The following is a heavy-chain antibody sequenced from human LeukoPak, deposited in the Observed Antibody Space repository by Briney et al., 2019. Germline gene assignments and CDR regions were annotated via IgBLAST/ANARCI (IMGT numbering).Heavy chain of an antibody. CDR2: ISSSGSTI. V-gene: IGHV3-11*04. Sequence: GGSLRLSCAASGFTFSDYYMSWIRQAPGKGLEWVSYISSSGSTIYYADSVKGRFTISRDNAKNSLYLQMNSLRAEDTAVYYCASWLPGIAVAADVWGKGTTVTVSS. D-gene: IGHD6-19*01. CDR1: GFTFSDYY. CDR3: ASWLPGIAVAADV. J-gene: IGHJ6*04.